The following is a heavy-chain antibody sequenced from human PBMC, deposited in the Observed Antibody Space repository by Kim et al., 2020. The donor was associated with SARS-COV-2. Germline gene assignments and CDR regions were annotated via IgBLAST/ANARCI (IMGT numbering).Heavy chain of an antibody. D-gene: IGHD4-17*01. CDR2: IKSKTDGGTT. J-gene: IGHJ4*02. CDR3: TTDLHDYGDYDY. V-gene: IGHV3-15*01. CDR1: GFTFSNAW. Sequence: GGSLRLSCAASGFTFSNAWMSWVRQAPGKGLEWVGRIKSKTDGGTTDYAAPVKGRFTISRDDSKNTLYPQMNSLKTEDTAVYYCTTDLHDYGDYDYWGQGTLVTVSS.